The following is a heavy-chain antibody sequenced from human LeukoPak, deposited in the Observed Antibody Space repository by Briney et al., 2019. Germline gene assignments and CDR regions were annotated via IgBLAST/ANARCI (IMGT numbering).Heavy chain of an antibody. CDR1: GYTFTSYD. Sequence: GASVTVSCKASGYTFTSYDINWVRQATGQGLEWMGWMNPNSGNTGYAQKFQGRVTMTRNTSISTAYMELSSLRSEDTAVYYCVRDVRYYDFWSGYYGYNWFDPWGQGTLVTVSS. CDR3: VRDVRYYDFWSGYYGYNWFDP. J-gene: IGHJ5*02. D-gene: IGHD3-3*01. CDR2: MNPNSGNT. V-gene: IGHV1-8*01.